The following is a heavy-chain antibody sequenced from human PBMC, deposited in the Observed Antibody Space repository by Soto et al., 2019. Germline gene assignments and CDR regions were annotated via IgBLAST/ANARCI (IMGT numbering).Heavy chain of an antibody. V-gene: IGHV1-18*01. CDR2: ISAYNGNT. CDR3: AHRNYYESSNYYAYYFDY. D-gene: IGHD3-22*01. Sequence: ASVKVSCKASGYTFTSYGISWVRQAPGQGLEWMGWISAYNGNTNYAQKLQGRVTMTTDTSTSTAYMELRSLRSDDTAVYYCAHRNYYESSNYYAYYFDYWGQGTLVTVSS. CDR1: GYTFTSYG. J-gene: IGHJ4*02.